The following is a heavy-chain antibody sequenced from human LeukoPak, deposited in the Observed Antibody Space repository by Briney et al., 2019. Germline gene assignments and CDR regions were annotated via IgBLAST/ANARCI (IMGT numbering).Heavy chain of an antibody. V-gene: IGHV3-23*01. CDR2: ISGSGGYT. Sequence: GGSLRLSCAASGFTFSSYAMSWVRQAPGKGLEWVSAISGSGGYTYSADSVKGRFTISRDNSKNTLYLQINSLRAEDTAVYYCVKGPGYNYVTFFDYWGQGTLVTVSS. D-gene: IGHD5-18*01. CDR3: VKGPGYNYVTFFDY. J-gene: IGHJ4*02. CDR1: GFTFSSYA.